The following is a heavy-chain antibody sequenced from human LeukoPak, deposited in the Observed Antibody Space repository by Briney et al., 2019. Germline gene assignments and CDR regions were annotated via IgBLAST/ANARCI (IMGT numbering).Heavy chain of an antibody. J-gene: IGHJ6*02. CDR3: ARARNYYYYLDV. Sequence: SETLSLTCTVSGDSVSSGSYSWSWIRQPPGKGLEWIGYIFYRGSTSYNPSLKSRLTISADSSKNQLSLRLSSVTAADTAVYYCARARNYYYYLDVWGQGTTVTVSS. CDR2: IFYRGST. CDR1: GDSVSSGSYS. D-gene: IGHD1-14*01. V-gene: IGHV4-61*01.